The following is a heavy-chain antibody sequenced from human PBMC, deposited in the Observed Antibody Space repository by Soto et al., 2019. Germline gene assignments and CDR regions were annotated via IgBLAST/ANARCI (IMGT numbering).Heavy chain of an antibody. CDR1: GFIFSNYA. J-gene: IGHJ4*02. CDR3: TKGGIPRRYNIPKVDFDY. Sequence: EVHLLESGGDLVQRGGSLRLSCAASGFIFSNYAMSWVRQAPGKGLEWVSAISGSGATTYYPDSVKGRFTISRDNSKNTLYLLMNSLRAEDTAVYYCTKGGIPRRYNIPKVDFDYWGQGSLVTVSS. V-gene: IGHV3-23*01. D-gene: IGHD1-1*01. CDR2: ISGSGATT.